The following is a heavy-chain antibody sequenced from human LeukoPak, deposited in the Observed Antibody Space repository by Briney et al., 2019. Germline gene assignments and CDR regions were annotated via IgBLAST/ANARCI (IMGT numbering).Heavy chain of an antibody. CDR1: GLTFSSYE. J-gene: IGHJ6*03. CDR2: IYSGGST. D-gene: IGHD6-19*01. Sequence: GGSLRLSCAASGLTFSSYEMNWVRQAPGKGLEWVSVIYSGGSTYYADSVKGRFTISRDNSKNTLYLQMNSLRAEDTAVYYCARGSVAVAGLYYYYMDVWGKGTTVTISS. CDR3: ARGSVAVAGLYYYYMDV. V-gene: IGHV3-66*01.